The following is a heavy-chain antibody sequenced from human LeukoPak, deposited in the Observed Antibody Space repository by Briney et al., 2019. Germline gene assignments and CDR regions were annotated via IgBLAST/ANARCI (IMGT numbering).Heavy chain of an antibody. CDR2: INHSGST. Sequence: SETLSLTCAVYGGSFSGYYWSWIRQPPGKGLEWIVEINHSGSTNYNPSLKSRVTISVDTSKNQFSLKLSSVTAADTAVYYCARRGLNGDYAVRHYFDYWGQGTLVTVSS. J-gene: IGHJ4*02. CDR3: ARRGLNGDYAVRHYFDY. V-gene: IGHV4-34*01. D-gene: IGHD4-17*01. CDR1: GGSFSGYY.